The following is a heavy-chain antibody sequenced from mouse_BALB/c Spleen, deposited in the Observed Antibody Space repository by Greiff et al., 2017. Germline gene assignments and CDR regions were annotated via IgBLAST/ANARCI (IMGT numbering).Heavy chain of an antibody. CDR3: ARSHYRYDGYAMDY. Sequence: DGKLQESGPGLVKPSQSLSLTCTVTGYSITSDYAWNWIRQFPGNKLEWMGYISYSGSTSYNPSLKSRISITRDTSKNQFFLQLNSVTTEDTATYYCARSHYRYDGYAMDYWGQGTSVTVSS. J-gene: IGHJ4*01. V-gene: IGHV3-2*02. D-gene: IGHD2-14*01. CDR2: ISYSGST. CDR1: GYSITSDYA.